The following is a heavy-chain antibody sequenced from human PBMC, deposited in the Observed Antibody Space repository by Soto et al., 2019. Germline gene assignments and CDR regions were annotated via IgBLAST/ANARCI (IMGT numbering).Heavy chain of an antibody. CDR2: INHSGST. CDR1: GGSFSGYY. D-gene: IGHD3-16*01. CDR3: ARVRPLSIDY. J-gene: IGHJ4*02. V-gene: IGHV4-34*01. Sequence: SETLSLTCAVYGGSFSGYYWSWIRQPPGKGLEWIGEINHSGSTNYNQSLKSRVTISGDTSKNHFSLKLSSVTAADTAVYYCARVRPLSIDYWGQGTLVTVSS.